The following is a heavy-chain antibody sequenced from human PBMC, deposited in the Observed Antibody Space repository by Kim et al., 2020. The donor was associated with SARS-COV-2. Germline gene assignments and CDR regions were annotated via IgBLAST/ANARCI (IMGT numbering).Heavy chain of an antibody. CDR2: IYYSGST. D-gene: IGHD6-19*01. CDR3: ARLGYSSGWSSFDY. CDR1: GGSISSSSYY. V-gene: IGHV4-39*01. Sequence: SETLSLTCTVSGGSISSSSYYWGWIRQPPGKGLEWIGSIYYSGSTYYNPSLKSRVTISVDTSKNQFSLKLSSVTAADTAVYYCARLGYSSGWSSFDYWGQGTLVTVSS. J-gene: IGHJ4*02.